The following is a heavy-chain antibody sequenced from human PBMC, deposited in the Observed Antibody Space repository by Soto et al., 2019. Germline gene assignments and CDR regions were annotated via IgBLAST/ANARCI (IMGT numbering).Heavy chain of an antibody. CDR1: GYTFTHYA. J-gene: IGHJ3*02. V-gene: IGHV1-3*04. Sequence: QVQLVQSGAEVKQPGASVKVSCKSSGYTFTHYAMHWVRQAPGQGLEWLGWINTDNGNTAFSPKFQGRVSITMDTSASTAYVELSSLISEDTAVYYCARQGDSRILRDTFDIWGQGTLVTVAS. D-gene: IGHD2-8*01. CDR2: INTDNGNT. CDR3: ARQGDSRILRDTFDI.